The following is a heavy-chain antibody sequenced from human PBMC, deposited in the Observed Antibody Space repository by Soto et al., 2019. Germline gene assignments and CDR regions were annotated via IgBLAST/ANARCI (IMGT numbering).Heavy chain of an antibody. J-gene: IGHJ3*02. CDR2: IYHSGST. CDR1: GGSISSGGYS. CDR3: ARVGSLTGYYAPRDAFDS. Sequence: SETLSLTCAVSGGSISSGGYSWSWIRQPPGKGLEWIGYIYHSGSTYYNPSLKSRVTISVDRSKNQFSLKLSSVTAADTAVYYCARVGSLTGYYAPRDAFDSWGEGTMVTVSS. V-gene: IGHV4-30-2*01. D-gene: IGHD3-9*01.